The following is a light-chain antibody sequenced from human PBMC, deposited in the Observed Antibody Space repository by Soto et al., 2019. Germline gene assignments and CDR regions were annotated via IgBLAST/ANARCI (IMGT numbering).Light chain of an antibody. V-gene: IGLV2-23*01. Sequence: QSVLTQPASVSGSPGQSITISCTGTSSDVGSYNLVSWYQQHPGKAPKLMIFEGSKRPSGVPDRFSGSKSGNTASLTISGLQAEDEADYYCCSYAGRYTRVFGGGTKLTVL. CDR2: EGS. CDR1: SSDVGSYNL. J-gene: IGLJ3*02. CDR3: CSYAGRYTRV.